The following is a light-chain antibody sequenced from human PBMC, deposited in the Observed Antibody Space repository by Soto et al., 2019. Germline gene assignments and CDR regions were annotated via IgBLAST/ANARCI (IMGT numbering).Light chain of an antibody. CDR3: QAYDYSLTAFV. Sequence: QSALTQPRSVSGSPGQTVTVSCTGTSSDVGGYNYVSWYQHHPGKAPKLMIYDVSKRPSGVPDRFSGSKSGTSASLAITGLQAEDEADYYCQAYDYSLTAFVFGGGTKVTVL. V-gene: IGLV2-11*01. CDR2: DVS. J-gene: IGLJ3*02. CDR1: SSDVGGYNY.